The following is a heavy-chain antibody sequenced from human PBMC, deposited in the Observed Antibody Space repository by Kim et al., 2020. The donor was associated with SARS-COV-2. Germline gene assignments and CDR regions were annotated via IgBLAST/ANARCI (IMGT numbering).Heavy chain of an antibody. CDR2: INTDVSDT. CDR1: GFTFNGYW. Sequence: GGSLRLSCAASGFTFNGYWMHWVRQAPGKGLVWVSRINTDVSDTIYTNSVKGRFTISRDNAKNTLYLQMNSLRAEDTAVYYCVRGLGGTNAFDIWGQGKMVAVSS. CDR3: VRGLGGTNAFDI. V-gene: IGHV3-74*01. J-gene: IGHJ3*02. D-gene: IGHD2-15*01.